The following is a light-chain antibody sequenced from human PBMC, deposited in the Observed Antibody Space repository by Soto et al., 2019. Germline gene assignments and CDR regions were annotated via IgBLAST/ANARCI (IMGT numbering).Light chain of an antibody. CDR3: AAWDASLGGFYV. Sequence: QSALTQSPSVSGTPGQRVTISCSGSRSSIGSNTVNWYQHLPGSAPKLLIYSNNHRPSGVPDRFSASKAGASASLAISGLQSEDEGDYYCAAWDASLGGFYVFGSGTKVTVL. V-gene: IGLV1-44*01. J-gene: IGLJ1*01. CDR1: RSSIGSNT. CDR2: SNN.